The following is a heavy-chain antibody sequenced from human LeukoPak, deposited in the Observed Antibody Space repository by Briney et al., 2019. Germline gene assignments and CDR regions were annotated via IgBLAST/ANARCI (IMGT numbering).Heavy chain of an antibody. V-gene: IGHV4-34*01. CDR1: GGSFSGYY. D-gene: IGHD2-2*02. J-gene: IGHJ6*02. CDR3: ARRYTLGYYYYYGMDV. CDR2: INHSGST. Sequence: PSETLSLTCAVYGGSFSGYYWSWIRQPPGKGLEWIGEINHSGSTNYNPSLKSRVTISVDTSKNQFSLKLSSVTAADTAVYYCARRYTLGYYYYYGMDVWGQGTTVTVSS.